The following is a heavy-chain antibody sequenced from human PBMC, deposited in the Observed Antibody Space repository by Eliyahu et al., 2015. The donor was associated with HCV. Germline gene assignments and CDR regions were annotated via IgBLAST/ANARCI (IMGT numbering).Heavy chain of an antibody. D-gene: IGHD6-6*01. CDR2: ISWNSGSI. V-gene: IGHV3-9*01. J-gene: IGHJ4*02. Sequence: EVQLVESGGGLVQPGRSLRLSCAASGFXFDDYAMHWVRQAPGKGLEWVSGISWNSGSIGYADSVKGRFTISRDNAKNSLYLQMNSLRAEDTALYYCAKSLAARQHFDYWGQGTLVTVSS. CDR1: GFXFDDYA. CDR3: AKSLAARQHFDY.